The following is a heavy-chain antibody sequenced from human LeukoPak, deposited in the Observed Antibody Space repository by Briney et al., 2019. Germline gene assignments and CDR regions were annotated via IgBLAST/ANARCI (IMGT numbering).Heavy chain of an antibody. CDR1: GFTFSSYW. V-gene: IGHV3-7*03. D-gene: IGHD6-19*01. Sequence: PGGSLRLSCAGSGFTFSSYWMTWVRQAPGKGLEWVANIKQDGTEKYYVDSVKGRFTISRDNAQNSLYLQVSSLRAEDTAVYYCARPRDGGWSKTWDYWGQGTLVTVSS. CDR3: ARPRDGGWSKTWDY. J-gene: IGHJ4*02. CDR2: IKQDGTEK.